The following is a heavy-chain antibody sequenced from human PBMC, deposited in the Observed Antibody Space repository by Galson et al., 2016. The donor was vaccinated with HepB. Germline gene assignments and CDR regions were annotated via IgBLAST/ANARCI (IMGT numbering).Heavy chain of an antibody. CDR3: AKRHEYCPPVGCSVDY. D-gene: IGHD2/OR15-2a*01. CDR1: GFTFKTYW. CDR2: INPDGSIT. Sequence: SLRLSCAASGFTFKTYWMDWVRQVPGKGPMWVAAINPDGSITGYADSVKGRFTISRDNSNNMLFLQMASLRPDDTAGYYCAKRHEYCPPVGCSVDYWGQGTLVSVSS. V-gene: IGHV3-74*01. J-gene: IGHJ4*02.